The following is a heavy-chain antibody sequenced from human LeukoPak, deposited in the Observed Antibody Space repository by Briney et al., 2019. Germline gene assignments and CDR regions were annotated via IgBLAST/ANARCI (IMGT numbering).Heavy chain of an antibody. J-gene: IGHJ3*02. CDR3: ASQNYYDSSGYYDI. CDR2: IYYSGST. D-gene: IGHD3-22*01. V-gene: IGHV4-39*01. Sequence: SETLSLTCTVSGGSISSSSYYWGWIRQPPGKGLEWIGSIYYSGSTYYNPSLKSRATISVDTSKNQFSLKLSSVTAADTAVYYCASQNYYDSSGYYDIWGQGTMVTVSS. CDR1: GGSISSSSYY.